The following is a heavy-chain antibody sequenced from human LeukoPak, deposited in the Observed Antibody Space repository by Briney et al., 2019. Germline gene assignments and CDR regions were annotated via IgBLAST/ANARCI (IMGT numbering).Heavy chain of an antibody. CDR3: AKGGLSSTGLDY. CDR2: IIGSGGST. J-gene: IGHJ4*02. CDR1: GFTFSSYA. Sequence: GGSLRLSCGASGFTFSSYAMSWVRQAPGKGLEWVSAIIGSGGSTYYADSVKGRFTISRDNSKNTLYLQMNSLRAEDTAVYYCAKGGLSSTGLDYWGQGTLVTVSS. V-gene: IGHV3-23*01. D-gene: IGHD1-1*01.